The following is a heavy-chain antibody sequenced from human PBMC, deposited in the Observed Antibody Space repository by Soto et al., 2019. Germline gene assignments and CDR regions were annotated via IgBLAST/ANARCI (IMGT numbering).Heavy chain of an antibody. CDR1: VFTSSG. J-gene: IGHJ3*01. CDR3: AREGILGLFDAYDL. V-gene: IGHV1-18*04. Sequence: QDQLVQSGAEVKKPGASVKVSCKASVFTSSGISWVRQAPGQRLEWMGWISTHNGNTINAQKLQGRVIMTMDTSTTTVYMELRSLRPDDTAVYLCAREGILGLFDAYDLWGQGTMVTVSS. CDR2: ISTHNGNT. D-gene: IGHD3-3*01.